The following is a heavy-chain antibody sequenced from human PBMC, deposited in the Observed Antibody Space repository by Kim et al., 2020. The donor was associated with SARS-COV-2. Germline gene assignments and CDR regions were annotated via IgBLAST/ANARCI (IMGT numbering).Heavy chain of an antibody. Sequence: GGSLRLSCAASGFTFSSYAMRWVRQAPGKGLEWVAAICSNGGATSYADSVKGQFIISRDNSKNTLFLQMNSLRVEDTAMYYCATRLAGRHLDFWGQGPL. CDR1: GFTFSSYA. V-gene: IGHV3-23*01. CDR2: ICSNGGAT. J-gene: IGHJ4*02. D-gene: IGHD6-19*01. CDR3: ATRLAGRHLDF.